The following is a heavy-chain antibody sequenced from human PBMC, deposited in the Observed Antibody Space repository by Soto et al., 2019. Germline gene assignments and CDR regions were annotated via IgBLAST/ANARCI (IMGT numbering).Heavy chain of an antibody. CDR2: ISAYNGNT. Sequence: GASVKVSCKASGYTFTSYGISWVLQAPGQGLEWMGWISAYNGNTNYAQKLQGRVTMTTDTSTSTAYMELRSLRSDDTAVYYCASLHYYDSSGYPSDYWGQGTLVTVSS. CDR1: GYTFTSYG. D-gene: IGHD3-22*01. J-gene: IGHJ4*02. V-gene: IGHV1-18*01. CDR3: ASLHYYDSSGYPSDY.